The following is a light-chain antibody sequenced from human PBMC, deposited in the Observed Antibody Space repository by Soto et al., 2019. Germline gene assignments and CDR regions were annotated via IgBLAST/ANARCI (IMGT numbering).Light chain of an antibody. CDR1: QSISTW. CDR2: DAS. V-gene: IGKV1-5*01. CDR3: QQYNTYSWT. Sequence: DIQMTQSPSTLSASVGDRVTITCRASQSISTWLARYQQKPGKAPEVLIYDASRLESGVPSRFSGSGSGTEFTPTISSLQPVDFATYYCQQYNTYSWTFGQGTKVDIK. J-gene: IGKJ1*01.